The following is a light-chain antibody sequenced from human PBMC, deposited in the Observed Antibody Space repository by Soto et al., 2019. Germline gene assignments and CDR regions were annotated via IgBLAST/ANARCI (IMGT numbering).Light chain of an antibody. V-gene: IGLV2-11*01. Sequence: QSVLTQPASVSGSPGQSITISCTGTSSDVGAYNSVSWYQQHPGKAPQLLIYEVNKRPSGVPDRFSGSKSGNTASLTISGLQAEDEADYYCCSYAGSYTLVFGTGTKVTVL. J-gene: IGLJ1*01. CDR3: CSYAGSYTLV. CDR1: SSDVGAYNS. CDR2: EVN.